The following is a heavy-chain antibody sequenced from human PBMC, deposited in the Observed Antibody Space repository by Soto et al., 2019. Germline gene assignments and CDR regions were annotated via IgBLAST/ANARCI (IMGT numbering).Heavy chain of an antibody. CDR1: GDSVSSGSHY. J-gene: IGHJ5*02. CDR3: ARHWIAGSSIP. V-gene: IGHV4-61*01. Sequence: SSETLSLTSTVSGDSVSSGSHYWSWIRQPPGKGLEYIGYIFYSENTSYHPSLKSPVTISVDTSKNQFSLKLSSVTAADTAVYYCARHWIAGSSIPWGHRTLVTVSS. D-gene: IGHD2-21*01. CDR2: IFYSENT.